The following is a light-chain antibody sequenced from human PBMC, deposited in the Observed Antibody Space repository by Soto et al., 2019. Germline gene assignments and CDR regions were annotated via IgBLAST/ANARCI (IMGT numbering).Light chain of an antibody. V-gene: IGKV3-20*01. J-gene: IGKJ2*01. CDR3: QQYGSSTYT. CDR1: QSVSRSY. CDR2: EAS. Sequence: EIVLTQSPGTLSLSPGERATLSCRASQSVSRSYLAWYQQKPGKAPRILINEASSRATGIPDRFSGSGSGTDFTLTISRLEPEEFTVYFCQQYGSSTYTFGQGTQLAIK.